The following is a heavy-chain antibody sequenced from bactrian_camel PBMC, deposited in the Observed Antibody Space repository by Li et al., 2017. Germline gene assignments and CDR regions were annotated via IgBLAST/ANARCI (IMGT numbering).Heavy chain of an antibody. CDR1: GYAFTYNY. CDR3: ATDQAPGYGGRCLTLSRDEFYY. D-gene: IGHD6*01. Sequence: VQLVESGGGSVQAGGSLRLSCTASGYAFTYNYITWFRQAPGKGLEWVSAIGGSGGASYYADSVKGRFTITQDNTDNTVYLQMDSLKPEDSAMYYCATDQAPGYGGRCLTLSRDEFYYWGRGTQVTVS. V-gene: IGHV3S40*01. J-gene: IGHJ4*01. CDR2: IGGSGGAS.